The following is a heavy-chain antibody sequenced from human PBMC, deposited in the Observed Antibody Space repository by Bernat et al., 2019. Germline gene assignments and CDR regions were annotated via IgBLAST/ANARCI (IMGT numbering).Heavy chain of an antibody. CDR3: AKGRGDYYYYAMDV. V-gene: IGHV3-23*04. Sequence: EVQLVESGGGLVQPGGSLRLSCAASEFTFSSYAMSWVRQAPGKGLEWVSDISGSGDSTYYADSVKGRFTISRDNSKNTLYLQMHSLRAEDTAVYYCAKGRGDYYYYAMDVWGQGTTVTVSS. CDR2: ISGSGDST. J-gene: IGHJ6*02. CDR1: EFTFSSYA.